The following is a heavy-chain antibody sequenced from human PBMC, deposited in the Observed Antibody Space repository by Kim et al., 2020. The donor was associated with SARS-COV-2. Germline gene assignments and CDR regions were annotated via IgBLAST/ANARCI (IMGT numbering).Heavy chain of an antibody. J-gene: IGHJ6*02. CDR1: GDSISSNNAA. CDR3: ARDLSGGWLQSYYYYAMDV. V-gene: IGHV6-1*01. CDR2: TYYRSKWYD. Sequence: SQTLSLTCAISGDSISSNNAAWNWIRQSPSRGLEWLGRTYYRSKWYDDYAVSVKSRITINPDTSKNQFSLQLNSVTPEDTAVYYCARDLSGGWLQSYYYYAMDVWGQGTTVTVSS. D-gene: IGHD5-12*01.